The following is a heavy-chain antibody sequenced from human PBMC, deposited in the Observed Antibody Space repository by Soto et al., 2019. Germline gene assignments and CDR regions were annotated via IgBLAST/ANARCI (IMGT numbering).Heavy chain of an antibody. CDR2: VSSDGSTK. CDR1: GFTFSNYG. V-gene: IGHV3-30*03. CDR3: VNACLGGGNCFYFDF. Sequence: QVQLAESGGGVVQPGRSLRLSCAASGFTFSNYGMHWVRQAPGKGLEWVADVSSDGSTKYYADSVRGRFTISRDNSKNTLYLQMNSLRAEDTAVYYCVNACLGGGNCFYFDFWGQGILVTVSS. D-gene: IGHD2-15*01. J-gene: IGHJ4*02.